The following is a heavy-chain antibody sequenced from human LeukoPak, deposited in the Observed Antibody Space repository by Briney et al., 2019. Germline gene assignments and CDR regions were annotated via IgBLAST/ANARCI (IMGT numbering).Heavy chain of an antibody. D-gene: IGHD1-1*01. Sequence: GGSLRLSCAASGFTVSNNYMSWVRQAPGKGLEWVSLIYSDGSTSYTDSVKGRFTISRDNSKNTLYLQMNSLRAEDTAVYYCAKISWNDALFDYWGQGTLVTVSS. CDR3: AKISWNDALFDY. J-gene: IGHJ4*02. CDR2: IYSDGST. CDR1: GFTVSNNY. V-gene: IGHV3-53*01.